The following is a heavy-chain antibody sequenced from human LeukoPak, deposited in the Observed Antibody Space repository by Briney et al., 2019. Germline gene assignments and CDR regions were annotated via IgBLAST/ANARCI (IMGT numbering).Heavy chain of an antibody. J-gene: IGHJ5*02. D-gene: IGHD1-26*01. V-gene: IGHV1-18*01. CDR2: ISAYNGNT. Sequence: ASVKVSCKASGYTFTSYGISWVRQAPGQGLEWMGWISAYNGNTNYAQKLQGRVTMTTDTSTSTAHMELRSLRSDDTAVYYCARDHSGNWFDPWGQGTLVTVSS. CDR1: GYTFTSYG. CDR3: ARDHSGNWFDP.